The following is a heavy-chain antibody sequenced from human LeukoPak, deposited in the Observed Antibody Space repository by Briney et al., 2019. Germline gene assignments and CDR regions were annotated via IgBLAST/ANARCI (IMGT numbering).Heavy chain of an antibody. J-gene: IGHJ4*02. CDR2: INPSGGST. CDR3: ARDRGQLWFPDS. D-gene: IGHD3-10*01. CDR1: GYTFSNYY. Sequence: ASVTVSCKASGYTFSNYYMHWVRQAPGQGLEWMGMINPSGGSTSYAQKFQGRVTVTRDTSTSTVYMELSSLKSEDTAVYYCARDRGQLWFPDSWGQGTLVTVSS. V-gene: IGHV1-46*01.